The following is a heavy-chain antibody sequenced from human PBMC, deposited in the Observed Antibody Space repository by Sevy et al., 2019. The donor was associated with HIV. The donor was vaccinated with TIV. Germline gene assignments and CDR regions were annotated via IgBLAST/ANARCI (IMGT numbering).Heavy chain of an antibody. CDR2: IFSGGGT. V-gene: IGHV3-53*01. Sequence: GGSLRLSCAASGFTVSSNYMSGVRQAPGKGLEWVSIIFSGGGTYYADSVQGRFTISRDNSKNMVYLQMNSLRAEDTTVFYCARGATFYSDSSGRVLSVLGAFDIWGRGTMVTVSS. D-gene: IGHD3-22*01. J-gene: IGHJ3*02. CDR3: ARGATFYSDSSGRVLSVLGAFDI. CDR1: GFTVSSNY.